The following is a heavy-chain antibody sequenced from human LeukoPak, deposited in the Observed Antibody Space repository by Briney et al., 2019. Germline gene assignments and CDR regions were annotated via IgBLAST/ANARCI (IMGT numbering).Heavy chain of an antibody. J-gene: IGHJ4*02. CDR3: ARAYSSSWYGIDY. D-gene: IGHD6-13*01. CDR1: GGSISSSSYY. CDR2: IYYSGST. Sequence: SETLSLTCTVSGGSISSSSYYWGWIRQPPGKGLEWIGSIYYSGSTYYNPSLKSRVTISVDTSKNQFSLKLSSVTAADTAVYYCARAYSSSWYGIDYWGQGTLVTVSS. V-gene: IGHV4-39*07.